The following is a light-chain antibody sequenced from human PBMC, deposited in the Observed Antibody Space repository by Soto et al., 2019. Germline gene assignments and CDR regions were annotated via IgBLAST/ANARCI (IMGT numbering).Light chain of an antibody. J-gene: IGKJ4*01. Sequence: EIVLTQSPATLSLSPGERATLSCRASQSVSSYLAWYQQKPGQAPRLLIYDASNRATGIPARFSGSGSGTDFTLTISSQEPEDFAVYYCQQRSNWPPLLTFGGGTKVEIK. CDR1: QSVSSY. V-gene: IGKV3-11*01. CDR3: QQRSNWPPLLT. CDR2: DAS.